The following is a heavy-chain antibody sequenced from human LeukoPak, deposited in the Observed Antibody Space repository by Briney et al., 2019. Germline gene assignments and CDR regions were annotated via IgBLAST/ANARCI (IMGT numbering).Heavy chain of an antibody. D-gene: IGHD3-10*01. V-gene: IGHV1-2*02. CDR2: INPNSGGT. Sequence: ASVKVSCKASGYTFTGYYMHWVRQAPGQGLEWMGWINPNSGGTNYAQKFQGRVTMTSDTSISTAYMELSRLRYDDTAVYYCARVYGSGSYYKPIYYYGMDVWGQGTTVSVSS. CDR3: ARVYGSGSYYKPIYYYGMDV. CDR1: GYTFTGYY. J-gene: IGHJ6*02.